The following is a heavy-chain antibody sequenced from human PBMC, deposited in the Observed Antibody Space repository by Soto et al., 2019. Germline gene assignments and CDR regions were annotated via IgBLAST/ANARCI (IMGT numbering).Heavy chain of an antibody. CDR3: ARALTTVTLFDP. CDR2: IYYSGST. Sequence: QVQLQESGPGLVKPSQTLSLTCTVSGGSISSGGYYWSWIRQHPGKGLEWIGYIYYSGSTHYNPSLXSXXTISVDTSKTQSSLKLSSVTAADTAVYYCARALTTVTLFDPWGQGTLVTVSS. D-gene: IGHD4-17*01. J-gene: IGHJ5*02. CDR1: GGSISSGGYY. V-gene: IGHV4-31*03.